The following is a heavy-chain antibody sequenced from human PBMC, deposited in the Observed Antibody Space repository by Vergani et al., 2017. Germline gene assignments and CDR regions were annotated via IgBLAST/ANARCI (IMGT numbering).Heavy chain of an antibody. V-gene: IGHV3-30*18. Sequence: QVQLVESGGGVVQPGRSLRLSCAASGFIFSSYGMHWVRQAPGKGLEWVAVISYYGSNKYYADSGEGRFTISRDNSKNTLYLQMNSLRAEDTAVYYCAKMVGKNTAAAGTGRGFDPWGQGTLVTVSS. D-gene: IGHD6-13*01. CDR1: GFIFSSYG. CDR3: AKMVGKNTAAAGTGRGFDP. CDR2: ISYYGSNK. J-gene: IGHJ5*02.